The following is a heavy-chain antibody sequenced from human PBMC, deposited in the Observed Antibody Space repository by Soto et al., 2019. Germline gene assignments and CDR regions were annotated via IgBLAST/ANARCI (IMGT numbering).Heavy chain of an antibody. D-gene: IGHD6-19*01. V-gene: IGHV4-39*07. Sequence: PSETLSLTCSVSGDSITSTFYYWGWIRQPPGKGLEWIGEINHSGSTNYNPSLKSRVAMSVDTSKNQFSLKLSSVTAADMAVYYCAAAVARGWFEPWGQGTLVTVSS. CDR2: INHSGST. J-gene: IGHJ5*02. CDR3: AAAVARGWFEP. CDR1: GDSITSTFYY.